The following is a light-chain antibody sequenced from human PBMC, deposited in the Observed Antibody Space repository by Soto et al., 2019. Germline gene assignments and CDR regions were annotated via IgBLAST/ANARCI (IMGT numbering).Light chain of an antibody. J-gene: IGKJ3*01. CDR1: QSISSY. Sequence: DIQMTQSPSSLSASVGDRVTITCRASQSISSYLNWYQQKPGKAPKLLIYAASSLQSGVPSRFIGSGSGTEFTLTISSLQSEDFGTYYCQQSYSTPLTVAPGIKVDIK. CDR2: AAS. V-gene: IGKV1-39*01. CDR3: QQSYSTPLT.